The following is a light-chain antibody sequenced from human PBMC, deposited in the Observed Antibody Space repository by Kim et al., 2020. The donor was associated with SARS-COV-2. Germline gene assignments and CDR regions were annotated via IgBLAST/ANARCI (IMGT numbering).Light chain of an antibody. CDR2: QAS. V-gene: IGKV1-5*01. CDR3: QHYNSYPYT. CDR1: QFISTW. Sequence: ASVGERATITCRASQFISTWLAWYQQKPGKAPKLLIYQASTLESGVPSRFSGSGSGTDFSLTIGSLQPDDFATYYCQHYNSYPYTFGQGTKVDIK. J-gene: IGKJ2*01.